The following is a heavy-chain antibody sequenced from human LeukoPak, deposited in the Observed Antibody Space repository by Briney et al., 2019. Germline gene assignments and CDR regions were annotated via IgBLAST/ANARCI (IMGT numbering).Heavy chain of an antibody. D-gene: IGHD3-9*01. CDR2: ISSSSSYI. Sequence: GGSLILSCAASGFTFSSYSMNWVRQAPGKGLEWVSSISSSSSYIYYADSVKGRFTISRDNAKNSLYLQMNSLRAEDTAVYYCARPGRYYDILTGYYALDYWGQGTLVTVSS. CDR1: GFTFSSYS. J-gene: IGHJ4*02. V-gene: IGHV3-21*01. CDR3: ARPGRYYDILTGYYALDY.